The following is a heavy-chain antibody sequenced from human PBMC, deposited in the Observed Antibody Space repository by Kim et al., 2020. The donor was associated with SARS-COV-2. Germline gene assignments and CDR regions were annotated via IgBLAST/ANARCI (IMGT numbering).Heavy chain of an antibody. Sequence: KYYVDSVKGRLTIARDNAKNSLYLQMNSLRAEDTAVYYCARLGSSSWNFDYWGQGTLVTVSS. CDR3: ARLGSSSWNFDY. J-gene: IGHJ4*02. CDR2: K. V-gene: IGHV3-7*04. D-gene: IGHD6-13*01.